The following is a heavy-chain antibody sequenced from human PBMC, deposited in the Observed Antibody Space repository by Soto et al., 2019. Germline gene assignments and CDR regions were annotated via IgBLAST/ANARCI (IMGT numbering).Heavy chain of an antibody. CDR1: GFTFSSYG. CDR2: IWYDGSNK. Sequence: QVQLVESGGGVVQPGRSLRLSCAASGFTFSSYGMHWVRQAPGKGLEWVAVIWYDGSNKYYADSVKGRFTISRDNSKNTLYLQMNSLRAEDTAVYYCARDPSRAFGVVDYYYYYDMDVWGQGTTVTVSS. V-gene: IGHV3-33*01. D-gene: IGHD3-3*01. CDR3: ARDPSRAFGVVDYYYYYDMDV. J-gene: IGHJ6*02.